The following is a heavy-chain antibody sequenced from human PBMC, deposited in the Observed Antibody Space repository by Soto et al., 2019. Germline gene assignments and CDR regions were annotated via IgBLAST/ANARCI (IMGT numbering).Heavy chain of an antibody. J-gene: IGHJ5*02. V-gene: IGHV4-39*02. CDR3: SRRAPEGFDP. Sequence: QLQLQESGPGLVKPSKTLSLTCTVSGGSIDSNNYYWVWIRQPPGKGLEWIGSINYSGSTYYNPSLKSRVTMSVVTSKKHFSLKLCSVTAADTALYYCSRRAPEGFDPWGQGTLVTV. CDR1: GGSIDSNNYY. CDR2: INYSGST.